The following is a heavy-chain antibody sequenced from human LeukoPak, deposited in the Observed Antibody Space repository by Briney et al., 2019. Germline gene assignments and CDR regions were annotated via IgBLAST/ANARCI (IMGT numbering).Heavy chain of an antibody. V-gene: IGHV3-21*01. CDR2: ISSSSSYI. CDR1: GFTFSRFS. J-gene: IGHJ4*02. CDR3: ALVGATSWAPFDY. D-gene: IGHD1-26*01. Sequence: GGSLTLSCAVSGFTFSRFSMTWVRQAPGKGLEWVSSISSSSSYIYCRDSVKGRFTISRDNAKNSLYLQMHSLRAEDTAVYYCALVGATSWAPFDYWGQGTLVTVSS.